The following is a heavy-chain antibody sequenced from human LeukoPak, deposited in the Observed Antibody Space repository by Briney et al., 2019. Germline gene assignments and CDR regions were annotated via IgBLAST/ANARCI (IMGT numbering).Heavy chain of an antibody. CDR1: GFTFSDYS. V-gene: IGHV3-21*01. J-gene: IGHJ6*02. Sequence: GGSLRLSCAASGFTFSDYSMSWVRQAPEKGLEWVSSISSSSDYIYYADSVRGRFTISRDNARNSLYLQMNSLRAEDTAVYYCARSRSVSNYKGMDVWGQGTTVTVSS. CDR2: ISSSSDYI. D-gene: IGHD5/OR15-5a*01. CDR3: ARSRSVSNYKGMDV.